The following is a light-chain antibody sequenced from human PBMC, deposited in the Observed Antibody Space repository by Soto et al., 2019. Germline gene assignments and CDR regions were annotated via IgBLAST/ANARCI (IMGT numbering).Light chain of an antibody. CDR2: GAS. J-gene: IGKJ2*01. CDR3: QQGHNWPLT. V-gene: IGKV3-15*01. CDR1: QSINSE. Sequence: EIVMTQSPATLSLSPGERAALSCRASQSINSELAWYQQKPGQPPRLLIYGASTRATGVPARFTGSESGSEFNLTISGLQSEDFAVYDCQQGHNWPLTFGQGTRLEI.